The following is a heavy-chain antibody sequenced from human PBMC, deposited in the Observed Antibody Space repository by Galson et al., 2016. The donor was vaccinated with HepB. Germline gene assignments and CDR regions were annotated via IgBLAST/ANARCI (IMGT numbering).Heavy chain of an antibody. CDR2: FDPEDGET. CDR1: GYTFTNYY. J-gene: IGHJ6*02. CDR3: ATDSRNYYGMDV. Sequence: SVKVSCKASGYTFTNYYMHWVRQAPGKGLEWMGGFDPEDGETIYAQKFQGRVTMTEDTSTDTASMELSSLRSEDTAVYYCATDSRNYYGMDVWGQGTTVTVSS. V-gene: IGHV1-24*01.